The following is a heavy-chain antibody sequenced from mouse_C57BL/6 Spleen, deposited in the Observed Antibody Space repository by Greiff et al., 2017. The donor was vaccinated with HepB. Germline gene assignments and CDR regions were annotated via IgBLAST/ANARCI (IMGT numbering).Heavy chain of an antibody. CDR2: IWWDDDK. J-gene: IGHJ2*01. Sequence: QVQLKESGPGILQPSQTLSLTCSFSGFSLSTFGMGVGWIRQPSGKGLEWLAHIWWDDDKYYNPALKSRLTISKDTSKNQVFLKIANVDTADTATYYCARIKDHDGHSGYFDYWGQGTTLTVSS. CDR3: ARIKDHDGHSGYFDY. V-gene: IGHV8-8*01. D-gene: IGHD2-3*01. CDR1: GFSLSTFGMG.